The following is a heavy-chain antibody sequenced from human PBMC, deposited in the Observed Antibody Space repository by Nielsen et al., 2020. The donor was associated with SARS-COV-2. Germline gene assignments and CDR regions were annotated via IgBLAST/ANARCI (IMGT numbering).Heavy chain of an antibody. CDR2: IDPSDSYT. CDR3: ARALYYYDSPFDY. Sequence: GGSLRLSCKGSGYSFTSYWISWVRQMPGKGLEWMGRIDPSDSYTNYSPSFQGHVTISADKSISTAYLQWSSLKASDTAMYYCARALYYYDSPFDYWGQGTLVTVSS. V-gene: IGHV5-10-1*01. CDR1: GYSFTSYW. J-gene: IGHJ4*02. D-gene: IGHD3-22*01.